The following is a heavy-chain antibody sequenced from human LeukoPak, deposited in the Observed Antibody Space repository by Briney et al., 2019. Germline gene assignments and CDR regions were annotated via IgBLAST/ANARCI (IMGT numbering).Heavy chain of an antibody. CDR3: ARGGIVVVPAASEELYYFDY. J-gene: IGHJ4*02. CDR1: GFTFSSYA. D-gene: IGHD2-2*01. Sequence: GGSLRLSCAASGFTFSSYAMHWVRQAPGKGLEWVAVISYDGSNKYYADSVKGRFTISRDNSKNTLYLQMNSLRAEDTAVYYCARGGIVVVPAASEELYYFDYWGQGTLVTVSS. CDR2: ISYDGSNK. V-gene: IGHV3-30-3*01.